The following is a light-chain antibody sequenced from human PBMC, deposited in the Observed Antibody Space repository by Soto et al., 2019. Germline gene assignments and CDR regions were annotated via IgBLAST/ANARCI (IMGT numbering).Light chain of an antibody. Sequence: EIQMTQSPSSLSASVGDRVTSTCLASQSISSYLNWFQQKPGKATKLLIYAAYSLQSGVTSRFSGSGSGTDFTITISSLQPEDFATYYCQQSYSTPPTFGQGTKVDI. V-gene: IGKV1-39*01. CDR1: QSISSY. CDR2: AAY. CDR3: QQSYSTPPT. J-gene: IGKJ1*01.